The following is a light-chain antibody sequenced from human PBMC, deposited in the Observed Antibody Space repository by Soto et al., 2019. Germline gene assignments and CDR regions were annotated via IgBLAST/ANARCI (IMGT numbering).Light chain of an antibody. CDR3: HQYNSWPRT. CDR1: QSVSSD. J-gene: IGKJ1*01. Sequence: EIVMTQSPATVSVSPGERATLSCRASQSVSSDLAWFQQKPGQAPRLLIYRASIRATDIPVRFSGSGSGTKFTLAISSLQSEDFAVYYCHQYNSWPRTFGQGTKVDIK. V-gene: IGKV3-15*01. CDR2: RAS.